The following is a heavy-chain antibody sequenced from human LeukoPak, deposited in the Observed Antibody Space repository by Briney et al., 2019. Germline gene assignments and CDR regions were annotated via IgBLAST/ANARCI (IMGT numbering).Heavy chain of an antibody. J-gene: IGHJ6*04. CDR1: GFTFSDYS. Sequence: GGSLRLSCAAFGFTFSDYSMDWVRQAPGKGLEWVSSISSSSSHIYYADSVKGRFTISRDNAKNSLYLQMNSLRAEDTAVYYCAELGITMIGGVWGKGTTVTISS. D-gene: IGHD3-10*02. V-gene: IGHV3-21*01. CDR3: AELGITMIGGV. CDR2: ISSSSSHI.